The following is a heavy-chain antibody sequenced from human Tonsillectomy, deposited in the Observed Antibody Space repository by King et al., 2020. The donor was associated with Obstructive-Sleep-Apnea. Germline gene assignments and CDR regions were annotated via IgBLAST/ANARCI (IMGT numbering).Heavy chain of an antibody. J-gene: IGHJ3*02. CDR3: ARGAMTLGAFDI. CDR1: GGYISSVGYY. CDR2: IYYSGST. D-gene: IGHD2-2*01. Sequence: QLQESGPGLVKPSQTLSLTCTVSGGYISSVGYYWSWIRQHPGKGLEWIGYIYYSGSTYYNPSLKSRVTISVDTSKNQFSLKLSSVTAADTAVYYCARGAMTLGAFDIWGQGTMVTVSS. V-gene: IGHV4-31*03.